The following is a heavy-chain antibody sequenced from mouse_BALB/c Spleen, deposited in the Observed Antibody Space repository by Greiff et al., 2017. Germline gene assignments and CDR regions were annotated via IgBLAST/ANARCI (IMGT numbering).Heavy chain of an antibody. CDR2: INSNGGST. D-gene: IGHD3-1*01. Sequence: EVKLVESGGGLVQPGGSLKLSCAASGFTFSSYGTSWVRQTPDKRLELVATINSNGGSTYYPDSVKGRFTISRDNAKNTLYLQMNSLKSEDTAIYYCARDRGAARAFYAMDYWGQGTSVTVSS. CDR1: GFTFSSYG. V-gene: IGHV5-6-3*01. J-gene: IGHJ4*01. CDR3: ARDRGAARAFYAMDY.